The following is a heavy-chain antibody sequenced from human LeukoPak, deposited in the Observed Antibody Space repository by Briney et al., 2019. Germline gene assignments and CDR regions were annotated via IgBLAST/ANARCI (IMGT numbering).Heavy chain of an antibody. CDR1: GYTFTSYA. D-gene: IGHD6-13*01. V-gene: IGHV7-4-1*02. CDR3: ARVKSDWVAAAGLWY. CDR2: INTNTGNP. Sequence: ASVKVSCKASGYTFTSYAMNWVRQAPGQGLEWMGWINTNTGNPTYAQGFTGRFVFSLDTSVSTAYLQISSLKAEDTAVYYCARVKSDWVAAAGLWYWGQGTLVTVSS. J-gene: IGHJ4*02.